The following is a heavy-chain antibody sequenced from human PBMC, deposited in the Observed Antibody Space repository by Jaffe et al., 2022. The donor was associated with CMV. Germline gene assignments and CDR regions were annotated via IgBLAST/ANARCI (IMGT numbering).Heavy chain of an antibody. J-gene: IGHJ4*02. Sequence: QVQLVQSGAEVKKPGASVKVSCKASGYTFTGYYMHWVRQAPGQGLEWMGWINPNSGGTNYAQKFQGWVTMTRDTSISTAYMELSRLRSDDTAVYYCARGGPTWYQLQGIFDYWGQGTLVTVSS. CDR2: INPNSGGT. CDR1: GYTFTGYY. D-gene: IGHD2-2*01. V-gene: IGHV1-2*04. CDR3: ARGGPTWYQLQGIFDY.